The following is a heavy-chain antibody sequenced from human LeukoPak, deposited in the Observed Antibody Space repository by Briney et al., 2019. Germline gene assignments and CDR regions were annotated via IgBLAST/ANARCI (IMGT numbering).Heavy chain of an antibody. Sequence: GGSLRLSCAASGFTFSDHYMDWVRQAPGKGLEWVGRIRNKANRYTTEYAASVKGRFTFSRDDSKNSLYLQMNSLKTEDTAMYYCARTSGSYSGGAFDIWGRGIMVTVSS. CDR2: IRNKANRYTT. D-gene: IGHD1-26*01. CDR3: ARTSGSYSGGAFDI. CDR1: GFTFSDHY. J-gene: IGHJ3*02. V-gene: IGHV3-72*01.